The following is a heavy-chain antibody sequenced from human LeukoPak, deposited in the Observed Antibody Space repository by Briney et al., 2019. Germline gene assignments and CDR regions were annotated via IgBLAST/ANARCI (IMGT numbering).Heavy chain of an antibody. CDR1: VGSISNYY. CDR3: ARGRSHFDY. CDR2: IYYSGST. Sequence: SETLSLTCTVSVGSISNYYWSCIRQPPGKGREWVGYIYYSGSTNYNPSLKSRVTISVDTSKNQFSLKLSSVTAADTAVYYCARGRSHFDYWGQGTLVTVSS. V-gene: IGHV4-59*01. J-gene: IGHJ4*02.